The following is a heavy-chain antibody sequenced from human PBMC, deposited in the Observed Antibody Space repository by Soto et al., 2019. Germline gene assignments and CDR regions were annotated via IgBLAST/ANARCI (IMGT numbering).Heavy chain of an antibody. Sequence: EVQLVESGGGLVKPGGSLRLSCAASGFTFSSYSMNWVRQAPGKGLEWVSSISSSSSYIYYADSGKGRFTISRDNAKNSLYLQMNSRRAEDTAVYYCARGDYDFWSGYSDWFDPWGQGTLVTVSS. CDR2: ISSSSSYI. CDR3: ARGDYDFWSGYSDWFDP. J-gene: IGHJ5*02. V-gene: IGHV3-21*01. CDR1: GFTFSSYS. D-gene: IGHD3-3*01.